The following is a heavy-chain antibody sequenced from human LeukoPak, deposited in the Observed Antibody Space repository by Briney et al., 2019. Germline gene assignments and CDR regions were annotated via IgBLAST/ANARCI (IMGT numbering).Heavy chain of an antibody. V-gene: IGHV1-18*01. CDR3: ARGADYDFWSGSTHYAFDI. J-gene: IGHJ3*02. CDR2: ISAYNGNT. D-gene: IGHD3-3*01. Sequence: ASVKVSCKASGYTFTSYGISWVRQAPGQGLEWMGWISAYNGNTNYAQKLQGRVTMTTDTSTSTAYMEPRSLRSDDTAVYYCARGADYDFWSGSTHYAFDIWGQGTMVTVSS. CDR1: GYTFTSYG.